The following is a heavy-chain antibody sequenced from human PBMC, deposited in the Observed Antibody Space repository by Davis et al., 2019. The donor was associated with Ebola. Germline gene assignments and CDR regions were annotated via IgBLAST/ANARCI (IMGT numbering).Heavy chain of an antibody. CDR1: GFTFSSYA. Sequence: GESLKISCAASGFTFSSYAMHWVRQAPGKGLEYVSAISSNGGSTYYANSVKGRFTISRDNSKNTLYLQMGSLRAEDMAVYYCARESGGYAWYLDLWGRGTLVTVSS. CDR2: ISSNGGST. D-gene: IGHD3-16*01. V-gene: IGHV3-64*01. J-gene: IGHJ2*01. CDR3: ARESGGYAWYLDL.